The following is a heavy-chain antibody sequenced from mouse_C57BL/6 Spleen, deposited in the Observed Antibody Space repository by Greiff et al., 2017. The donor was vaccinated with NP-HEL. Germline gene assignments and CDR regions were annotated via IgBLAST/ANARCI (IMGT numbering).Heavy chain of an antibody. J-gene: IGHJ1*03. CDR2: IYPGDGDT. Sequence: QVHVKQSGPELVKPGASVKISCKASGYAFSSSWMNWVKQRPGKGLEWIGRIYPGDGDTNYNGKFKGKATLTADKSSSTAYMQLSSLTSEDSAVYFRARCSARYWDFDVWGTGTTVTVSS. D-gene: IGHD3-1*01. CDR3: ARCSARYWDFDV. V-gene: IGHV1-82*01. CDR1: GYAFSSSW.